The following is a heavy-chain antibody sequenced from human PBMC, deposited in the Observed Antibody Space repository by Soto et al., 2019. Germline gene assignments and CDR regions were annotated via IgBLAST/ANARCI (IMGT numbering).Heavy chain of an antibody. Sequence: SQTLSLSCAVSGDSLSIDNASWNWLRQSPSRGLGWLGMTKYRAKWQNDYAFSVRTRITINAETCKHHFSLQLNFVTPDGTAVYYCAREVGELSEIDWFDCWFDPWGQGILVTVSS. V-gene: IGHV6-1*01. J-gene: IGHJ5*02. CDR3: AREVGELSEIDWFDCWFDP. D-gene: IGHD3-16*02. CDR2: TKYRAKWQN. CDR1: GDSLSIDNAS.